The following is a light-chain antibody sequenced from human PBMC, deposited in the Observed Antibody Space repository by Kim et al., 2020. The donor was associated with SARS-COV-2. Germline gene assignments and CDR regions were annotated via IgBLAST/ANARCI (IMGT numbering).Light chain of an antibody. CDR3: AAWDESLNGWV. CDR2: TNN. V-gene: IGLV1-44*01. CDR1: SSNIGSNS. J-gene: IGLJ3*02. Sequence: GKRVTIACSGSSSNIGSNSVTWFQQLPGTAPKLLIYTNNQRPSGVPDRFSGSKSGTSASLAISGLQSEDEANYYCAAWDESLNGWVFGGGTQLTVL.